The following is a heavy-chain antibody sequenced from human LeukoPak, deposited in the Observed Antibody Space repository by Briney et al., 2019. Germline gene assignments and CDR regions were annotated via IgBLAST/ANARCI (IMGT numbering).Heavy chain of an antibody. CDR1: GFTFSSYG. J-gene: IGHJ4*02. V-gene: IGHV3-33*01. D-gene: IGHD4-23*01. CDR3: VRVPTVVNYAYYFDY. CDR2: IWYDGSNK. Sequence: GGSLRLSCAASGFTFSSYGMHWVRQAPGKGLEWVAVIWYDGSNKYYADSVKGRFTISRDNSKNTLYLQMDSLRTEDTAVYYCVRVPTVVNYAYYFDYWGQGTLVTVSS.